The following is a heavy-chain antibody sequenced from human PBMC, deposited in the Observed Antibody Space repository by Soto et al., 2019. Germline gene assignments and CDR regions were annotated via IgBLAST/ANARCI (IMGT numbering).Heavy chain of an antibody. J-gene: IGHJ6*02. CDR3: ARLGGSGSYYNSPYYYYGMDV. V-gene: IGHV5-51*01. CDR2: IYPGDSDT. D-gene: IGHD3-10*01. CDR1: GYSFTSYW. Sequence: PGESLKISCKGSGYSFTSYWIGWVRQMPGKGLEWMGIIYPGDSDTRYSPSFQGQVTISADKSISTAYLQWSSLKASDTAMYYCARLGGSGSYYNSPYYYYGMDVWGQGTTVTVSS.